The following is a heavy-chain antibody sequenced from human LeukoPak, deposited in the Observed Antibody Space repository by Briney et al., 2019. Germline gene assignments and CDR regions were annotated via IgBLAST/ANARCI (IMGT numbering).Heavy chain of an antibody. J-gene: IGHJ3*02. Sequence: PGGSLRLSCEASGFTFTTYAMSWVRQAPGKGLEWVSASSGSDGRTYYADSVKGRFTISRDSFKNMLFLQMNSLRVEDTAVYYCARNYYYDSSGGAFDIRGQGTMVTVSS. CDR2: SSGSDGRT. D-gene: IGHD3-22*01. CDR3: ARNYYYDSSGGAFDI. V-gene: IGHV3-23*01. CDR1: GFTFTTYA.